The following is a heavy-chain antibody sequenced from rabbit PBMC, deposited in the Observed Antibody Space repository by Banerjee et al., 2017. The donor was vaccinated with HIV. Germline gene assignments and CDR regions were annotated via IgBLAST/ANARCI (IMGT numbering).Heavy chain of an antibody. CDR2: IDTGSSGFT. Sequence: QSLEESGGDLVKPGASLTLTCIASGVSFSGNSYMCWVRQAPGKGLEWIVCIDTGSSGFTYFASWAKGRFTISKTSSTTVTLQMTSLTAADTATYFCARDTGSSFSSYGMDLWGPGTLVTDS. CDR3: ARDTGSSFSSYGMDL. V-gene: IGHV1S40*01. D-gene: IGHD8-1*01. J-gene: IGHJ6*01. CDR1: GVSFSGNSY.